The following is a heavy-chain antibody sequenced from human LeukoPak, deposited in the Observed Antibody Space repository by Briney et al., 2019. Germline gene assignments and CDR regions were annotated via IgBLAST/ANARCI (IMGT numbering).Heavy chain of an antibody. D-gene: IGHD3-10*01. CDR3: ARVKGYFDSGNYFGFFDF. V-gene: IGHV3-23*01. CDR1: GYTFSGYA. J-gene: IGHJ4*02. Sequence: GGSLRLSCEASGYTFSGYAMSWVRQAPGKGLGWVSTISGTTGTIYYADSVKGRFSISRDNSKNTLYLQMKSLRAEDTAEYHCARVKGYFDSGNYFGFFDFWGQGTLVTVSS. CDR2: ISGTTGTI.